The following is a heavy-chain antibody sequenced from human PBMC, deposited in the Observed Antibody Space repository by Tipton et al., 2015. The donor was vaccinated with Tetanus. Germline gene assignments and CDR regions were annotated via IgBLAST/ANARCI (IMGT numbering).Heavy chain of an antibody. CDR3: TRHRRGDGYNLGAY. D-gene: IGHD5-24*01. V-gene: IGHV3-48*03. CDR2: ISSSGSIV. J-gene: IGHJ4*02. Sequence: SLRLPCETSGFTFSTYEMNWVRQAPGKGLEWVSYISSSGSIVYYADSVKGRFTFSRDNAKKSLYLQMNNLRVEDTAVYYCTRHRRGDGYNLGAYWGPGTLVTVSS. CDR1: GFTFSTYE.